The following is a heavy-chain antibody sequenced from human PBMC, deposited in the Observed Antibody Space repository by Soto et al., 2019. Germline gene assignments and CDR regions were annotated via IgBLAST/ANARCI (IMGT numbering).Heavy chain of an antibody. CDR1: EYRFSSFW. J-gene: IGHJ4*02. Sequence: GESLKSSCKGSEYRFSSFWVAWVRQTPGKGLEWLGIIYPGDLDTRYSSSFQGHVIISADKSSSTVSLQWSSLKASDTAMYYCARHDYGDYDLDYWGQGTLVTVSS. D-gene: IGHD4-17*01. V-gene: IGHV5-51*01. CDR2: IYPGDLDT. CDR3: ARHDYGDYDLDY.